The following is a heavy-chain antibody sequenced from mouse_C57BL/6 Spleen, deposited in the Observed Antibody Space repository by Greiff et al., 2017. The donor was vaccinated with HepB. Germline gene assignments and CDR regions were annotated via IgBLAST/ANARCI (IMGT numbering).Heavy chain of an antibody. CDR2: IDPEDGET. Sequence: EVRLQQSGAELVKPGASVKLSCTASGFNIKDYYMHWVKQRTEQGLEWIGRIDPEDGETKYAPKFQGKATITANTSSNTAYMQFSSLTSEDTAFYYWSRQLMSWFADWGQATLVTVSA. CDR1: GFNIKDYY. CDR3: SRQLMSWFAD. D-gene: IGHD3-2*02. J-gene: IGHJ3*01. V-gene: IGHV14-2*01.